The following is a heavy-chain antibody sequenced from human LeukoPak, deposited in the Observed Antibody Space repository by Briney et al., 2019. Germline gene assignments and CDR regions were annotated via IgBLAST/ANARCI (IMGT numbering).Heavy chain of an antibody. CDR2: IHHSGST. J-gene: IGHJ5*02. V-gene: IGHV4-30-2*01. CDR1: GGSIGSGGYS. CDR3: ARVGYYGSGGT. Sequence: SETLSLTCAVSGGSIGSGGYSWSWIRQPPGKGLEWIGYIHHSGSTYYNPSLKSRVTISVDRSKNQFSLKLSSVTAADTAVYYCARVGYYGSGGTWGQGTLVTVSS. D-gene: IGHD3-10*01.